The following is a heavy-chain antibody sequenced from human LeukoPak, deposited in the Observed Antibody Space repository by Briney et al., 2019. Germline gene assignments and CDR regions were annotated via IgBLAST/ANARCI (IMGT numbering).Heavy chain of an antibody. CDR3: ARETVVVVDANYFDY. CDR2: INPDGGGT. Sequence: ASVKVSCKASGYTFTSYYMHWVRQAPGQGLEWMRIINPDGGGTTFAQKFQGRVAMTRDTSTSTFYMELSSLRSEDTAVYYCARETVVVVDANYFDYWGQGTLVTVSS. CDR1: GYTFTSYY. J-gene: IGHJ4*02. D-gene: IGHD2-21*01. V-gene: IGHV1-46*01.